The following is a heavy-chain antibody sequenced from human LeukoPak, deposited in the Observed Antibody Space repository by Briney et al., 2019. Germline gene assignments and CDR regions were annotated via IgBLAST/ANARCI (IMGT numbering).Heavy chain of an antibody. J-gene: IGHJ5*02. CDR2: ISYDGSNK. Sequence: GGSLRLSCAASGFTFSSYGMHWVRQAPGKGLEWVAVISYDGSNKYYADSAKGRFTISRDNSKNTLYPQMNSLRAEDTAVYYCAKGSGVAGSWGQGTPVTVSS. CDR1: GFTFSSYG. D-gene: IGHD6-19*01. CDR3: AKGSGVAGS. V-gene: IGHV3-30*18.